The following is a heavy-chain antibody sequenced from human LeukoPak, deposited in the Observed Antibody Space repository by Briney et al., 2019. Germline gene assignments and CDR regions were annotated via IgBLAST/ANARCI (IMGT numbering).Heavy chain of an antibody. J-gene: IGHJ4*02. CDR2: INPSGGST. V-gene: IGHV1-46*03. D-gene: IGHD2-8*01. CDR3: ARVLERYCPNCVCYFPVNYFDY. CDR1: GYTFTSYY. Sequence: ASVKVSCKASGYTFTSYYMHWVRQAPGQGLEWRGIINPSGGSTSYAQKFQGRVTMTRDTSTSTVYMELSSLRSEDTAVYYCARVLERYCPNCVCYFPVNYFDYWGQGTLVTVSS.